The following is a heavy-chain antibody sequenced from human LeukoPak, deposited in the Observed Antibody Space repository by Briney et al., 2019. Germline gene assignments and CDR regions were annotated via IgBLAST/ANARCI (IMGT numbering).Heavy chain of an antibody. CDR1: GYTFTGYY. CDR3: ARDLGVTAGAPENYYYYMDV. CDR2: INPSGGST. D-gene: IGHD3-16*01. V-gene: IGHV1-46*01. Sequence: ASVKVSCKASGYTFTGYYMLWVRQAPGQGLEWMGIINPSGGSTSYAQKFQGRVTMTRDTSTSTVYMELSSLRSEDTAVYYCARDLGVTAGAPENYYYYMDVWGKGTTVTISS. J-gene: IGHJ6*03.